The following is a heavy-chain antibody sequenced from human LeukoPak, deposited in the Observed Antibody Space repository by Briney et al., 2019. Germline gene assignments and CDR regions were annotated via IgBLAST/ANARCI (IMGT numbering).Heavy chain of an antibody. CDR3: ARSPYYYGSGSSYYYMDV. CDR2: IYYSGST. Sequence: PSETLSLICTVSGSSINSFYWSWIRQPPGKGLEWIGYIYYSGSTNYNPSLNSRVTISLDTSKNQLSLELSSVTAADTAVYYCARSPYYYGSGSSYYYMDVWGKGSTVTVCS. V-gene: IGHV4-59*08. D-gene: IGHD3-10*01. CDR1: GSSINSFY. J-gene: IGHJ6*03.